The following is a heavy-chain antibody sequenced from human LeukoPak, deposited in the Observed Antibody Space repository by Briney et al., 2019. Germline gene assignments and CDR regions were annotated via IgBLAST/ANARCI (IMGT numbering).Heavy chain of an antibody. V-gene: IGHV4-59*01. CDR1: GGSISSYY. J-gene: IGHJ4*02. CDR3: ARANVVTAIDY. CDR2: IYSSGTT. Sequence: SETLSLTCTVSGGSISSYYWSWIRQPPGKELEWIGYIYSSGTTNYNPSLKSRVTISVDTSKNQFSLRLRSVTAADTAVYYCARANVVTAIDYWGQGTLVTVSS. D-gene: IGHD2-21*02.